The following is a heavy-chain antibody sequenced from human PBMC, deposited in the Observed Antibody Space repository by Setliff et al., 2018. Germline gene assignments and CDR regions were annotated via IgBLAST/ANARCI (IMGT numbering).Heavy chain of an antibody. J-gene: IGHJ4*02. Sequence: GGSLRLSCAASGFTFSDYYMTWIRQAPGKGLEWVSYISRGGSTIYYADSVKGRFTISRDNSKNTLFLEMNSLRTEDTAVYYCAKGQGQYYDSSGYYGRVLDYWGQGTLVTVSS. V-gene: IGHV3-11*01. CDR3: AKGQGQYYDSSGYYGRVLDY. D-gene: IGHD3-22*01. CDR1: GFTFSDYY. CDR2: ISRGGSTI.